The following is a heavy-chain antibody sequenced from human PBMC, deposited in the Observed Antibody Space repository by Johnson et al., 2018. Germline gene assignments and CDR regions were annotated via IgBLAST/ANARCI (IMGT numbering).Heavy chain of an antibody. V-gene: IGHV3-33*01. D-gene: IGHD6-13*01. Sequence: QVQLVQSGGGVVQPGSSLRLSCEVSGFTFSSYGMHWVRQAPGRGLEWVGFIWYDGSKENYADSVKGRFTISRDNSKDTLNLQMNSLRAEDTAIYYCAREISSWSGAYYYGMDVWGQGTTVTVSS. CDR2: IWYDGSKE. J-gene: IGHJ6*02. CDR3: AREISSWSGAYYYGMDV. CDR1: GFTFSSYG.